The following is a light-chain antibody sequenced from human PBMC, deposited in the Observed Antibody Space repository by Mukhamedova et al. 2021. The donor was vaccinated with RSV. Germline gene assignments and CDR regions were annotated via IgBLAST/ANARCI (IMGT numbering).Light chain of an antibody. Sequence: APQVIIYAVNNRPSGVSSRFSGSKSDNTASLTVSGLQAEDEADYYCASYAGNKVVFGGGTKLTVL. V-gene: IGLV2-8*01. CDR3: ASYAGNKVV. CDR2: AVN. J-gene: IGLJ2*01.